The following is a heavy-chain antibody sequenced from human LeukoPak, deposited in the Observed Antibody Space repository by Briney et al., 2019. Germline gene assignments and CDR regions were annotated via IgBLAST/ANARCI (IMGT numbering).Heavy chain of an antibody. Sequence: GGSLRLSCVASGFPFSSYWMTWVRQAPGKGLEWVANIKQDGSKKSYVDSVKGRFTISRDNAKNSLYLQMNSLRAEDTAVYYCARGRDGYNVFDYWGQGTLVTVSS. J-gene: IGHJ4*02. CDR1: GFPFSSYW. V-gene: IGHV3-7*01. D-gene: IGHD5-24*01. CDR3: ARGRDGYNVFDY. CDR2: IKQDGSKK.